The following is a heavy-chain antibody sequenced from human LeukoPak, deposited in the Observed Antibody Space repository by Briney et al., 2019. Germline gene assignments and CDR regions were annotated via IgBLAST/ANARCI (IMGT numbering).Heavy chain of an antibody. J-gene: IGHJ4*02. V-gene: IGHV4-59*08. CDR2: IYYSGST. D-gene: IGHD5-18*01. Sequence: PSETLSLTCTVSGGSISSYYWSWIRQPPGKGLEWIGYIYYSGSTNYNPSLKSRVTISVDTSKNQFSLKLNSVTAADTAVYYCATCCGYSYANDYWGQGTLVTVSS. CDR1: GGSISSYY. CDR3: ATCCGYSYANDY.